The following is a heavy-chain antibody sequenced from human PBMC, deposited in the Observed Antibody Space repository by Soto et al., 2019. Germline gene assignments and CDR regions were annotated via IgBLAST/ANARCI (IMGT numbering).Heavy chain of an antibody. CDR2: INHSGST. CDR1: GGSFSGYY. V-gene: IGHV4-34*01. D-gene: IGHD2-2*01. J-gene: IGHJ3*02. Sequence: SETLSLTCAVYGGSFSGYYWSWIRQPPGKGLEWIGEINHSGSTNYNPSLKSRVTISVDTSKNQFSLKLSSVTAADTAVYYCASLLVCSSTSCHDAFDIWGQGTMVTVSS. CDR3: ASLLVCSSTSCHDAFDI.